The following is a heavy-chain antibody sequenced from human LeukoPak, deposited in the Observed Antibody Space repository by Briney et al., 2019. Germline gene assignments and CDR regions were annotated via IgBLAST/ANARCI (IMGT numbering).Heavy chain of an antibody. CDR1: GGTFTSYD. D-gene: IGHD2-15*01. Sequence: ASVKVSCKASGGTFTSYDINWVRQATGQGLEWMGWMNPNSGNTGYAQKFQGRVTMTRNTSISTAYMELSSLRSEDTAVYYCAREPSEDPEGSDYWGQGTLVTVSS. V-gene: IGHV1-8*01. J-gene: IGHJ4*02. CDR3: AREPSEDPEGSDY. CDR2: MNPNSGNT.